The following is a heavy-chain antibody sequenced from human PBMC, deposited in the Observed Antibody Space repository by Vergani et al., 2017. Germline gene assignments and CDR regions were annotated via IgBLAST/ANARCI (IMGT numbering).Heavy chain of an antibody. V-gene: IGHV1-69*06. Sequence: QVQLVQSGAEVKKPGSSVKVSCKASGGTFSSYAISWVRQAPGKGLEWVGGIIPIVGTANYAQKFQGRVTITADKSTSTAYMELSSLRSEDTAVYYGARGREEGMIVVVPDAFDVWGQGTMVTVSS. CDR3: ARGREEGMIVVVPDAFDV. D-gene: IGHD3-22*01. J-gene: IGHJ3*01. CDR2: IIPIVGTA. CDR1: GGTFSSYA.